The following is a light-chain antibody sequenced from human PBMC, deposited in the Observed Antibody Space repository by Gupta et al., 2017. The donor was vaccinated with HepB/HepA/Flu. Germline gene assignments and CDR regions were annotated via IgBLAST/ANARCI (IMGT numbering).Light chain of an antibody. Sequence: QSVLTQPPSVSAAPGQRVTISCSGSSSNVGYNYVSWYQHLPGAAPKLLIYDDDRRPSGIPDRFSGSKSGTSATLCITGLQTGEEADYYCGVWDSSRDAGVFGGGTRLTVL. V-gene: IGLV1-51*01. CDR1: SSNVGYNY. CDR2: DDD. J-gene: IGLJ2*01. CDR3: GVWDSSRDAGV.